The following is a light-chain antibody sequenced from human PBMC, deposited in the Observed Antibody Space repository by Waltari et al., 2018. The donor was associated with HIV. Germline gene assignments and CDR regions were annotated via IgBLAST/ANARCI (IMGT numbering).Light chain of an antibody. Sequence: QSVLTQPPSVSGAPGQRVTISCTGSSSNIGAGYDVHWYQQLPGTAPKLLIYDNTNRPSGVPDRSPGSKSGTSASLAITGLQAGDEADYYCQSYDSSLSGYVFGTGTKVTVL. CDR1: SSNIGAGYD. CDR2: DNT. CDR3: QSYDSSLSGYV. V-gene: IGLV1-40*01. J-gene: IGLJ1*01.